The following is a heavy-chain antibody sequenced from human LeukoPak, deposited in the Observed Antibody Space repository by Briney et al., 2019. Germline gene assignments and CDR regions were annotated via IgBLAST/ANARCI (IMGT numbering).Heavy chain of an antibody. Sequence: SETLSLTCTVSGGSISSSSYYWGWIRQPPGKGLEWIGSIYYSGSTYYNPSLKSRVTISVDTSKNQFSLKLSSVTAADMAVYYCARLKYYYDSSGYYYVASWFDPWGQGTLVTVSS. J-gene: IGHJ5*02. CDR3: ARLKYYYDSSGYYYVASWFDP. V-gene: IGHV4-39*01. CDR2: IYYSGST. D-gene: IGHD3-22*01. CDR1: GGSISSSSYY.